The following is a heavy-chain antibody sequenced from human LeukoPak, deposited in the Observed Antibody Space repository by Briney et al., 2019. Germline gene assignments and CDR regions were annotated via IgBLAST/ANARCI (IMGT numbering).Heavy chain of an antibody. CDR1: GFTFSSYA. V-gene: IGHV3-30*18. Sequence: PGGSLRLSCAASGFTFSSYAMSWVRQAPGKGLEWVAVISYDGSNKYYADSVKGRFTISRDNSKNTLYLQMNSLRAEDTAVYYCAKDRYCSGGSCVDYWGQGTLVTVSS. CDR2: ISYDGSNK. CDR3: AKDRYCSGGSCVDY. J-gene: IGHJ4*02. D-gene: IGHD2-15*01.